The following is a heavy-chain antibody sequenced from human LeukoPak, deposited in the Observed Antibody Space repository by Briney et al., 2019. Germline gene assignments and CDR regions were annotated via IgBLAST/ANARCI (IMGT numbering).Heavy chain of an antibody. Sequence: ASVKVSCKASGYSLNAYYMHWVRRAPGQGLEWMGWINPSSGGTKYAQKFQGRVTMTRDTSISTTYMELSRLRSDDMAVYYCARGLGLDYWGQGTLVTVSS. CDR2: INPSSGGT. D-gene: IGHD4-11*01. J-gene: IGHJ4*02. CDR1: GYSLNAYY. V-gene: IGHV1-2*02. CDR3: ARGLGLDY.